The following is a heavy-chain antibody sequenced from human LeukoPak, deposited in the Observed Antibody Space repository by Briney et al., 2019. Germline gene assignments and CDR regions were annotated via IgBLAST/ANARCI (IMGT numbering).Heavy chain of an antibody. V-gene: IGHV4-61*02. CDR3: ARVTGYMIEDYFDY. CDR1: GGSISSDSYY. Sequence: SETLSLTCTVSGGSISSDSYYWSWIGQPAGKGLEWIGRIYTSGSTNYNPSLKSRVTISVDTSKNQFSLKLNSVTAADTAVYYCARVTGYMIEDYFDYWGQGTLVTVSS. CDR2: IYTSGST. J-gene: IGHJ4*02. D-gene: IGHD3-9*01.